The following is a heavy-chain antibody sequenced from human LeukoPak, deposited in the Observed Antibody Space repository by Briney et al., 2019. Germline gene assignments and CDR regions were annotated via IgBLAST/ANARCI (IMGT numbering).Heavy chain of an antibody. CDR2: IYYSGST. V-gene: IGHV4-61*08. Sequence: PSETLSLTCTVSGGSISSGGYYWSWIRQHPGKGLEWIGYIYYSGSTNYNPSLKSRVTLSVDTSKNQFSLKLSSVTAADTAVYYCARALYVWGSYRYSDSYYFDYWGQGTLVTVSS. J-gene: IGHJ4*02. CDR3: ARALYVWGSYRYSDSYYFDY. CDR1: GGSISSGGYY. D-gene: IGHD3-16*02.